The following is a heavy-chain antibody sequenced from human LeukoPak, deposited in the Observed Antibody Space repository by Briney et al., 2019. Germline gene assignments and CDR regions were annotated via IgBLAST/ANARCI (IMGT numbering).Heavy chain of an antibody. V-gene: IGHV4-59*08. CDR2: MYYSGGT. D-gene: IGHD4-23*01. J-gene: IGHJ4*02. CDR3: ARHWGTTVVTPRDY. Sequence: PSETLSLTCTVSGGSINSYYWSWIRQPPGKGLEWIGHMYYSGGTNYNPSLKSRVTISVDTSKNQFSLKLSSVTAADTAVYYCARHWGTTVVTPRDYWGQGTLVTVSS. CDR1: GGSINSYY.